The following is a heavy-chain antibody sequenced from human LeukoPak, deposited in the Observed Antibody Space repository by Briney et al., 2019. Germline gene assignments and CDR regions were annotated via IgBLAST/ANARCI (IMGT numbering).Heavy chain of an antibody. CDR3: TRVGYIDEGIDY. D-gene: IGHD5-24*01. CDR2: ISSSNTI. V-gene: IGHV3-48*01. J-gene: IGHJ4*02. CDR1: GFAFSTYG. Sequence: GGSLRLSCTASGFAFSTYGMNWVRQAPGKGLEWVSYISSSNTIYYADSVKGRFTISRDNAKNSLYLQMNSLRAEDTAIYYCTRVGYIDEGIDYWGQGTLVTVSS.